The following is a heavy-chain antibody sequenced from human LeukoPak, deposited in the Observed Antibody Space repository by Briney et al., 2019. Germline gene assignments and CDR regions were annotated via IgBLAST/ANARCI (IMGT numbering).Heavy chain of an antibody. CDR3: ARLKVASRWYPTDY. D-gene: IGHD6-13*01. CDR2: MHHSGST. V-gene: IGHV4-59*08. CDR1: GGSIRSYY. Sequence: SETLSLACTVSGGSIRSYYWSWIRQPPGKGLEWIGYMHHSGSTKHNPYLKSRVTISVDTSKSQFSLKLSSVTAADTAVYYCARLKVASRWYPTDYWGQGTLVTVSS. J-gene: IGHJ4*02.